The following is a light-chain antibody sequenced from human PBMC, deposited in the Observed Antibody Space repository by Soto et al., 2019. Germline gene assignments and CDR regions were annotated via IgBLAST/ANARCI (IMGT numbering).Light chain of an antibody. V-gene: IGKV1-39*01. CDR3: QQSYSTPRT. J-gene: IGKJ3*01. CDR2: AAS. Sequence: IQLTQSPSSLSASVGDRVTITCLASQSISSYLNWYQQKPGKVPKLLIYAASSLQSGVPSRFSGSGSGTDFTLTISSLQPEDFATYYCQQSYSTPRTFGPGTKVDIK. CDR1: QSISSY.